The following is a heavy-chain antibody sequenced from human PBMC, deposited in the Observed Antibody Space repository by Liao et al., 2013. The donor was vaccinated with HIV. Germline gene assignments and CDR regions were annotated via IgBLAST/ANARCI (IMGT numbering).Heavy chain of an antibody. CDR1: GGSITSGDHY. Sequence: QVQLQESGPGLVKPSETLSLTCTVSGGSITSGDHYWSWIRQPAGKGLEWIGRIDTSGSIKYSPSLKSRVTISVDTSKNQFSLKLSSVTAADTAVYYCARLGDPLGFLEWLPTEAFDYWGQGTLVTVSS. D-gene: IGHD3-3*01. CDR2: IDTSGSI. J-gene: IGHJ4*02. V-gene: IGHV4-61*02. CDR3: ARLGDPLGFLEWLPTEAFDY.